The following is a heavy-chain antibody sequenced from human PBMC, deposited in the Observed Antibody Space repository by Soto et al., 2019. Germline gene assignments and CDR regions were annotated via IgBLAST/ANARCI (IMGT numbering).Heavy chain of an antibody. CDR1: GFTFSNAW. J-gene: IGHJ4*02. D-gene: IGHD3-3*01. CDR2: IKSKTDGGTT. Sequence: GGSLRLSCAASGFTFSNAWMSWVRQAPGKGLEWFGRIKSKTDGGTTDYAAPVKGRFTISRDDSKNTLYLQMNSLKTEDTAVYYCTTDGPDFWSGYPRYYFDYWGQGTLVTVSS. CDR3: TTDGPDFWSGYPRYYFDY. V-gene: IGHV3-15*01.